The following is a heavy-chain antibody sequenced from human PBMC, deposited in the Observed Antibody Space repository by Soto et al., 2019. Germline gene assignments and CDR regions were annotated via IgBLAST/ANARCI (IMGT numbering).Heavy chain of an antibody. Sequence: QVQLQQWGAGLLKPSETLSLTCAVYGGSFIGYYWSWIRQPPGKGLEGIGEINHSGRTNYNPSLKSRVTISVDTSKNQFSLKLSSVTAADTAVYYCARFSTWYNWFDPWGQGTLVTVSS. CDR3: ARFSTWYNWFDP. V-gene: IGHV4-34*01. CDR1: GGSFIGYY. J-gene: IGHJ5*02. D-gene: IGHD2-8*02. CDR2: INHSGRT.